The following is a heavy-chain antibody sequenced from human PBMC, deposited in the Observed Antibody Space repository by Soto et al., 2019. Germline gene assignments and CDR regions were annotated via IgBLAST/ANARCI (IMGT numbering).Heavy chain of an antibody. CDR2: VYYSGTT. Sequence: KTSETLSLTCTVSGGSIDSGDYYWSWIRQPPGKGLEWIGYVYYSGTTNYNPFLKSRVTLSLDKSKNQFSLKMNSVTAADTAVYYCARRYSSGWYVYYYGMDVWGQGTTVTVSS. D-gene: IGHD6-19*01. V-gene: IGHV4-61*08. J-gene: IGHJ6*02. CDR3: ARRYSSGWYVYYYGMDV. CDR1: GGSIDSGDYY.